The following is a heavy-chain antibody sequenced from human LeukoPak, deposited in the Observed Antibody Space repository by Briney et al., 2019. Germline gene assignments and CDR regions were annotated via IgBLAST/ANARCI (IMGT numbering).Heavy chain of an antibody. CDR1: GGSFSGYY. V-gene: IGHV4-34*01. Sequence: PSETLSLTCAVYGGSFSGYYWSWIRQPPGKGLEWIGEINHSGSANYNPSLKSRVTISVDTSKNQFSLKLSSVTAADTAVYYCARENRLGYCSSTSCPQPYYYGMDVWGQGTTVTVSS. D-gene: IGHD2-2*01. CDR3: ARENRLGYCSSTSCPQPYYYGMDV. J-gene: IGHJ6*02. CDR2: INHSGSA.